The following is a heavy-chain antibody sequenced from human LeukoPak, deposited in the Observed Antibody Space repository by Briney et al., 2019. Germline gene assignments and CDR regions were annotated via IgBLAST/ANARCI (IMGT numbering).Heavy chain of an antibody. CDR1: RRSISGSIRRYY. D-gene: IGHD5-12*01. J-gene: IGHJ4*02. CDR3: ARIPLGYSGAYYFDY. Sequence: SETLSLTCTVSRRSISGSIRRYYWSWLRQPPGKGLEWIGYISSSGSVNDNPSLRSRVTISVDTSKNQFFLNLSSVSAADTAVYYCARIPLGYSGAYYFDYWGQGTLVTVST. CDR2: ISSSGSV. V-gene: IGHV4-4*09.